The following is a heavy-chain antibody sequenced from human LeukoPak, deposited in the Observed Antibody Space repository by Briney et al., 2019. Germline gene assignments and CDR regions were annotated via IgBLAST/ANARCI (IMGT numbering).Heavy chain of an antibody. Sequence: SETLSLTCTVSGGSISNYYWSWIRQPPGRGLQWIGYIYYSGSTNYNPSLKSRVIISVDTSKNQFSLKLSSVTAADTAVYYCARRGVQEQTFDIWGQGTMVTVSS. CDR2: IYYSGST. CDR1: GGSISNYY. V-gene: IGHV4-59*08. D-gene: IGHD1/OR15-1a*01. J-gene: IGHJ3*02. CDR3: ARRGVQEQTFDI.